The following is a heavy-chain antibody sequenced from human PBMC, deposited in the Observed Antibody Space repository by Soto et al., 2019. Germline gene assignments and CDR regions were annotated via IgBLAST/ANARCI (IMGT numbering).Heavy chain of an antibody. CDR2: ISGSGGST. CDR1: GFTFTSYA. V-gene: IGHV3-23*01. Sequence: GGSLRLSCAASGFTFTSYAMSWVRQAPGKGLEWVSAISGSGGSTSYADSVKGRFTISRDNSKNTLFLQMNSLRAEDTAVYYCAYRTGFHHWGQGTLVTVSS. CDR3: AYRTGFHH. D-gene: IGHD5-12*01. J-gene: IGHJ4*02.